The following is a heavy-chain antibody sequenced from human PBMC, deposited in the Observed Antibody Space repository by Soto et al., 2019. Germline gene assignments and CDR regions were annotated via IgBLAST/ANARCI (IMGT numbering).Heavy chain of an antibody. CDR3: AKLSRKGPYYFDY. J-gene: IGHJ4*02. V-gene: IGHV3-23*01. CDR2: ISGSGGST. Sequence: PGGSLRLSCAASGFTFSSYAMSWVRQAPGKGLEWVSAISGSGGSTYYADSVKGRFTISGDNSKNTLYLQMNSLRAEDTAVYYCAKLSRKGPYYFDYWGQGTLVTVSS. CDR1: GFTFSSYA.